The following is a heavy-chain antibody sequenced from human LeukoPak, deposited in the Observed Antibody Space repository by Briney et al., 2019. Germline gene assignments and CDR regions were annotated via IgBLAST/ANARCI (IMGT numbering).Heavy chain of an antibody. CDR2: ISAYNGNT. Sequence: GSSVKVSCTASGGTFSSYAISWVRQAPGQGLEWMGWISAYNGNTNYAQKLQGRVTMTTDTSTSTAYMELRSLRSDDTAVYYCARTDMYSSGWYFDYWGQGTLVTVSS. CDR1: GGTFSSYA. D-gene: IGHD6-19*01. V-gene: IGHV1-18*01. J-gene: IGHJ4*02. CDR3: ARTDMYSSGWYFDY.